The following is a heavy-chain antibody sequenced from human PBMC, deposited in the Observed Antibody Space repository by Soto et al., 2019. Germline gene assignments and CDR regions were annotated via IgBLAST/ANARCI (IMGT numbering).Heavy chain of an antibody. CDR2: ISYDGRNT. CDR1: GFTFSNSG. V-gene: IGHV3-30*04. J-gene: IGHJ6*02. D-gene: IGHD2-15*01. CDR3: ARDAGRFCSGGSCFNGGMDV. Sequence: QVHLVESGGGVVQPGRSLRLSCAASGFTFSNSGFHWVRQAPGKGLEWVTLISYDGRNTEYSDSVKGRFTISRDNSKNTLYVQLNSLRHEDSAVYYCARDAGRFCSGGSCFNGGMDVWGQGTTVIVSS.